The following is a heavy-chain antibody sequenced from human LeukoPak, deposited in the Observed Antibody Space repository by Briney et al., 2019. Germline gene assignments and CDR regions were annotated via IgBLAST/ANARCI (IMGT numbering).Heavy chain of an antibody. Sequence: GGSLRLSCAASGCTFSSYSMNWVRQAPGKGLEWLSYISSSSRTIYYADSVKGRFTVSRDNANNSLYLQMNSLRAGDTAVYYCARDRYGDYDFDYWGQGTLVTVSS. CDR1: GCTFSSYS. J-gene: IGHJ4*02. CDR2: ISSSSRTI. V-gene: IGHV3-48*01. CDR3: ARDRYGDYDFDY. D-gene: IGHD4-17*01.